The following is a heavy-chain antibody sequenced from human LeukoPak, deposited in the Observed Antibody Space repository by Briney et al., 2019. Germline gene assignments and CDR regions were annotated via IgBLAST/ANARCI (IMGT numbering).Heavy chain of an antibody. CDR2: ISYDGSNK. J-gene: IGHJ4*02. D-gene: IGHD2-2*01. Sequence: GRSLRLSCAASGFTFSSYAMHWVRQAPGKGLEWVAVISYDGSNKYYADSVKGRFTISRDNSKNTLYLQMNSLRAEDTAVYYCAREGYCSSTSCYGGDYFDYWGQGTLVTVSS. CDR1: GFTFSSYA. V-gene: IGHV3-30-3*01. CDR3: AREGYCSSTSCYGGDYFDY.